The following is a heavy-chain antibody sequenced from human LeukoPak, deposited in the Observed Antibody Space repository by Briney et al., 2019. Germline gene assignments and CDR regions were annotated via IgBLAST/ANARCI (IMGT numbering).Heavy chain of an antibody. CDR1: GFTFSSYW. D-gene: IGHD6-19*01. Sequence: AGGSLSLSCTASGFTFSSYWMTWVRQAPGKGLEFVANIKEDGTVKYYVDSVKGRFSISRDNAKNSLYLQMNSLRAEDTAVYYCARRYSSGWSIDCWGQGTLVTVSS. CDR3: ARRYSSGWSIDC. CDR2: IKEDGTVK. V-gene: IGHV3-7*05. J-gene: IGHJ4*02.